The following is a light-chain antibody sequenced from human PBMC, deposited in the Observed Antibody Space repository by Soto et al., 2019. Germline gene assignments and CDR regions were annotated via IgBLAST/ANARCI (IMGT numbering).Light chain of an antibody. CDR1: QSIATW. CDR2: KAT. J-gene: IGKJ2*01. Sequence: DIEMTQSPSTLSASVGDTVTITCRASQSIATWLAWYQQKPEKAPKLLIYKATNVQSGVPSRFSGSGSGTEFSLTISSLQPEDFAIYYCQQYNYYQYTFGKGTKLESK. V-gene: IGKV1-5*03. CDR3: QQYNYYQYT.